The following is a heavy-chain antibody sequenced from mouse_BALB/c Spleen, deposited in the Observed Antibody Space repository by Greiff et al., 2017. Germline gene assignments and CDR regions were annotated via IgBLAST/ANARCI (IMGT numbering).Heavy chain of an antibody. CDR3: ARGDYGYAWFAY. CDR2: INPGSGGT. D-gene: IGHD2-2*01. Sequence: VQLQQSGAELVRPGTSVKVSCKASGYAFTNYLIELVKQRPGQGLEWIGVINPGSGGTNYNEKFKGKATLTADKSSSTAYMQLSSLTSDDSAVYFCARGDYGYAWFAYWGQGTLVTVSA. CDR1: GYAFTNYL. V-gene: IGHV1-54*01. J-gene: IGHJ3*01.